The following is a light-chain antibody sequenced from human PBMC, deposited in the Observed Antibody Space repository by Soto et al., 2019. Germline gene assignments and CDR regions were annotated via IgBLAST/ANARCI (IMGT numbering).Light chain of an antibody. J-gene: IGLJ1*01. CDR3: CSYAPSNYV. V-gene: IGLV2-11*01. CDR2: GVS. Sequence: QSALTQPRSVSASPGQSVTISCTGTSSDVGGYDSVSWYQQHPGKAPKLMIYGVSKRPSGVSDRFSGSKSGNTASLTISWLQADDEADYYCCSYAPSNYVFGTGTKVTVL. CDR1: SSDVGGYDS.